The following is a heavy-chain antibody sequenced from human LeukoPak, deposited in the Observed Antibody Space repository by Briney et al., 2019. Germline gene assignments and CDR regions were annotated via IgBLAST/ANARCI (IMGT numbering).Heavy chain of an antibody. CDR3: ARDYYDSSGYYYPFDY. Sequence: SETLSLTCAVYGGSFSGYYWSWIRQPPGKGLEWIGEINHSGSTNYNPSLKSRVTISVDTSKNQFSLKLSSVTAADTAVYYCARDYYDSSGYYYPFDYWGQGTLVTVSS. CDR2: INHSGST. CDR1: GGSFSGYY. V-gene: IGHV4-34*01. D-gene: IGHD3-22*01. J-gene: IGHJ4*02.